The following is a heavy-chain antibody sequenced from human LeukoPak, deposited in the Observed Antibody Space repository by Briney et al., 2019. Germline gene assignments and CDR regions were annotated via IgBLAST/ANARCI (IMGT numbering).Heavy chain of an antibody. Sequence: SETLSLTCTVSGYSISSGYYWGWIRQPPGKGLEWIVSIYHSGTTYYNPSLKSRVTISVDTSKNQFSLKLTSVTAADTAVYYCARVVAAAYYFDYWGQGTLVTVSS. CDR3: ARVVAAAYYFDY. CDR2: IYHSGTT. D-gene: IGHD2-15*01. CDR1: GYSISSGYY. J-gene: IGHJ4*02. V-gene: IGHV4-38-2*02.